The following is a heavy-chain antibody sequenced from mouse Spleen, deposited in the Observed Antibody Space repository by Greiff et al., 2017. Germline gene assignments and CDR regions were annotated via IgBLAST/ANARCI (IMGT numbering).Heavy chain of an antibody. V-gene: IGHV7-1*01. Sequence: EVQGVESGGGLVQSGRSLRLSCRISGFTFSDFYMEWVRQAPGKGLEWIAASRNKANDYTTEYSASVKGRFIVSRDTSQSILYLQMNALRAEDTAIYYCARNYYGSRYDWYFDVWGAGTTVTVSS. J-gene: IGHJ1*01. D-gene: IGHD1-1*01. CDR2: SRNKANDYTT. CDR1: GFTFSDFY. CDR3: ARNYYGSRYDWYFDV.